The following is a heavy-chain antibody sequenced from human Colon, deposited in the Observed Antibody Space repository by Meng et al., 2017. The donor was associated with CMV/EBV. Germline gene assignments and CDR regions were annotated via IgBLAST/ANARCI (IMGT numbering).Heavy chain of an antibody. CDR1: FTFNSYA. J-gene: IGHJ4*02. CDR2: ISGSGGST. D-gene: IGHD5-24*01. V-gene: IGHV3-23*01. CDR3: AKERDFFGDMATNAFDY. Sequence: FTFNSYAMNWVRQAPGKGLEWVSSISGSGGSTYDADSVKGRFTISRDNSKNTLYLQMNSLSADDTAVYYCAKERDFFGDMATNAFDYWGQGTLVTVSS.